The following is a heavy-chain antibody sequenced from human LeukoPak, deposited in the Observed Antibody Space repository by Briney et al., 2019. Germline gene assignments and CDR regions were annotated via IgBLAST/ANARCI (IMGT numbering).Heavy chain of an antibody. D-gene: IGHD3-10*01. CDR1: GYTFTGYF. J-gene: IGHJ3*01. V-gene: IGHV1-46*01. CDR2: INPSNGRT. Sequence: ASVKVSCKASGYTFTGYFIHWMRRAPGQGLEWVGFINPSNGRTSYPQKFQGRVTVTGDTSTNTVYMELNSLRSDDTAVYFCARDRRSYSGSGSFPTDAFDFWGQGTTITVSS. CDR3: ARDRRSYSGSGSFPTDAFDF.